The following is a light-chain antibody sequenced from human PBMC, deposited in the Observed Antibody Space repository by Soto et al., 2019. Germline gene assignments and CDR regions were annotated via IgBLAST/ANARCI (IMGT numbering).Light chain of an antibody. CDR1: NIGSKS. Sequence: SYELTQPPSVSVAPGKTARITCGGNNIGSKSVHWYQQKPGQAPVLVIYYDSDRPSGIPERFSGSNSGNTATLTISRVGAGDEADYYCQVWDSSSDSYVFGTGTKLTVL. CDR2: YDS. V-gene: IGLV3-21*04. J-gene: IGLJ1*01. CDR3: QVWDSSSDSYV.